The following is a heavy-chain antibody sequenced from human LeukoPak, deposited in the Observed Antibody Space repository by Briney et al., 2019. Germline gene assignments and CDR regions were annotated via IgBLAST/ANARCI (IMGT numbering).Heavy chain of an antibody. D-gene: IGHD2-15*01. CDR1: GFTFSSYS. CDR2: ISSSSSYI. J-gene: IGHJ6*03. V-gene: IGHV3-21*01. Sequence: PGGSLRLSCAASGFTFSSYSMNWVRQAPGKGLEWVSSISSSSSYIYYADSVKGRFTISRDNAKNSLYLQMNSLRAEDTAVYYCARVAETDKEYCSGGSCYSGEGIYYYYYMDVWGKGTTVTVSS. CDR3: ARVAETDKEYCSGGSCYSGEGIYYYYYMDV.